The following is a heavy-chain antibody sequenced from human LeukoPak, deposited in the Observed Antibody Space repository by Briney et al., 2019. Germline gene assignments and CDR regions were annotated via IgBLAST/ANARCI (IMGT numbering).Heavy chain of an antibody. J-gene: IGHJ4*02. V-gene: IGHV3-48*01. CDR3: VPQKGYGGNPLDY. D-gene: IGHD4-23*01. CDR1: GFTFSSYA. Sequence: GGSLRLSCAASGFTFSSYAMNWVRQAPGKGLEWLSYISSDGSTIYYADSVKGRTTISRDNARKSLYLQMNSLRAEDTAVYYCVPQKGYGGNPLDYWGQGTLVTVST. CDR2: ISSDGSTI.